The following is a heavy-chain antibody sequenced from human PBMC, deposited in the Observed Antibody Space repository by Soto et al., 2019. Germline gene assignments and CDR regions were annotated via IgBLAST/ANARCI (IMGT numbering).Heavy chain of an antibody. V-gene: IGHV1-58*01. Sequence: QMQLVQSGPEVKKPGTSVKVSCKASGFTFTSSAVQWVRQARGQRLEWIGWIVVGSGNTNYAQKFQERVTITRDMSTSTAYMELSSLRSEDTAVYYCAADKSSSWTTYYYYYYGMDVWGQGTTVTVSS. J-gene: IGHJ6*02. D-gene: IGHD6-13*01. CDR3: AADKSSSWTTYYYYYYGMDV. CDR2: IVVGSGNT. CDR1: GFTFTSSA.